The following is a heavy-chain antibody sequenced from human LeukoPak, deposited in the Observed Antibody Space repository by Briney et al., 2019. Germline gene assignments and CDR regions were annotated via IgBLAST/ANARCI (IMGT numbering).Heavy chain of an antibody. CDR1: GYTFSSYG. V-gene: IGHV1-2*02. CDR3: ARDLRLSPGYSSGWYRVENDY. J-gene: IGHJ4*02. Sequence: ASVKVSCKASGYTFSSYGISWVRQAPGQGLEWMGWINPNSGGTNYAQKFQGRVTMTRDTSISTAYMELSRLRSDDTAVYYCARDLRLSPGYSSGWYRVENDYWGQGTLVTVSS. CDR2: INPNSGGT. D-gene: IGHD6-19*01.